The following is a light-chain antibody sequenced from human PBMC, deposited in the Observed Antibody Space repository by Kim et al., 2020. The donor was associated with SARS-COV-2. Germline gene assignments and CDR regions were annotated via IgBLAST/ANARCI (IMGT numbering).Light chain of an antibody. V-gene: IGKV2-24*01. CDR1: QSLVHSDGNSY. Sequence: QPAPLSFWSSQSLVHSDGNSYLGWRQQRPGQPPRLLICKISNRFSGVPDRFSGSGAGTDFTLKISRVEAEDVVIYYCMQATQFPYSFGQGTKLEI. CDR2: KIS. J-gene: IGKJ2*03. CDR3: MQATQFPYS.